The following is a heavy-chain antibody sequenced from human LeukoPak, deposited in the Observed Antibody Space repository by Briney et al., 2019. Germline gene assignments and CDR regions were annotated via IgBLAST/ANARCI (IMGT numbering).Heavy chain of an antibody. CDR2: IYYSGST. CDR3: AGPCSGYALH. V-gene: IGHV4-59*01. D-gene: IGHD5-12*01. Sequence: PSETLSLTCTVSGGSISSYYWSWVRQPPGKGLERIGYIYYSGSTNYNPSLKSRVTISEDTSKNQFSLKLSSVTAADTAVYYCAGPCSGYALHWGQGTLVTVSS. J-gene: IGHJ4*02. CDR1: GGSISSYY.